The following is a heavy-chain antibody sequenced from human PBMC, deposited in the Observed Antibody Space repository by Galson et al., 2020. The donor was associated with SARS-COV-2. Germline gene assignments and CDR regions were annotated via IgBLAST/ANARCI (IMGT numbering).Heavy chain of an antibody. CDR1: GFTFSSYG. CDR2: IWYDGSNN. CDR3: AKDPYSSGWVAAFDI. J-gene: IGHJ3*02. Sequence: GGSLRLSCAASGFTFSSYGMHWVRQAPGKGLEWVAVIWYDGSNNYYADSVKGRFTISRDNSKNTLYLQMNSLRAEDTAVYYCAKDPYSSGWVAAFDIWGQGTMVTVSS. D-gene: IGHD6-19*01. V-gene: IGHV3-33*06.